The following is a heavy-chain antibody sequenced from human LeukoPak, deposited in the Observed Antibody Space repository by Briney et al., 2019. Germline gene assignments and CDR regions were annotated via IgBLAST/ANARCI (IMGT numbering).Heavy chain of an antibody. D-gene: IGHD1-14*01. CDR1: GFTFSSYG. Sequence: GGSLRLSCAASGFTFSSYGMHWVRQAPGKGLEWVAVIWYDGSNKYYADSVKGRFTISRGNSKNTLYLQMNSLRAEDTAVYYCANSPDRVGMKYFDYWGQGTLVTVSS. CDR2: IWYDGSNK. V-gene: IGHV3-33*08. J-gene: IGHJ4*02. CDR3: ANSPDRVGMKYFDY.